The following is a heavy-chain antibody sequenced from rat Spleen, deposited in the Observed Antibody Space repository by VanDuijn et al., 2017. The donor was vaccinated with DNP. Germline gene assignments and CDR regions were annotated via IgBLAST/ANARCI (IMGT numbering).Heavy chain of an antibody. V-gene: IGHV5-31*01. CDR2: ITRGGGST. Sequence: EVQLVESGGDLVQPGRSLKLSCVASGFTFNYYWMTWIRHIPGKGLEGVSSITRGGGSTYYPDSVKGRFTISRDNAKSILYLQMDSLRSEDTATFYCTTDFERGYWGQGVMVTVSS. J-gene: IGHJ2*01. CDR3: TTDFERGY. CDR1: GFTFNYYW. D-gene: IGHD1-11*01.